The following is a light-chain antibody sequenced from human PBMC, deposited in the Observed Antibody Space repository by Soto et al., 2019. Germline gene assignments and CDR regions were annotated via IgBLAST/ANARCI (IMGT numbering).Light chain of an antibody. Sequence: QSVLTQPASVSGSAGQSITISCTGTSSDVGSYNLVSWYQQHPGKAPKLIIYEANKRPSGISNRFSGSESGNTASLTISGLQPEDEADYYCCSYASRDTYVFGTGTKVTVL. CDR1: SSDVGSYNL. V-gene: IGLV2-23*01. J-gene: IGLJ1*01. CDR2: EAN. CDR3: CSYASRDTYV.